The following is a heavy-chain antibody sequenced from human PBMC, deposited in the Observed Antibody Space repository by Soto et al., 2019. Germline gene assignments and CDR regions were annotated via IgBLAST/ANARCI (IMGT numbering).Heavy chain of an antibody. CDR1: GFTFSSYG. Sequence: GGSLRLSCAASGFTFSSYGMHWVRQAPGKGLEWVAVIWYDGSNKYYADPVKGRFTISRDNSKNTLYLQMNSLRAEDTAVYYCARVTPWYTVTSFSHYYYGMDVWGQGTTVTVSS. CDR3: ARVTPWYTVTSFSHYYYGMDV. D-gene: IGHD4-17*01. CDR2: IWYDGSNK. V-gene: IGHV3-33*01. J-gene: IGHJ6*02.